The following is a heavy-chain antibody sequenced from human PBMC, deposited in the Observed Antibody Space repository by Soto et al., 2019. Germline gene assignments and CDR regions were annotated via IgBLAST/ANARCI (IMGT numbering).Heavy chain of an antibody. CDR2: ISSSSSYI. CDR1: GFTFSSYS. Sequence: PGGSLRLSCAASGFTFSSYSMNWVRQAPEKGLEWVSSISSSSSYIYYADSVKGRFTISRDNAKTSLYLQMNSLRAEDTAVYFCARDPPTSDYSVYSYDYWGQGTLVTVSS. CDR3: ARDPPTSDYSVYSYDY. D-gene: IGHD2-15*01. V-gene: IGHV3-21*01. J-gene: IGHJ4*02.